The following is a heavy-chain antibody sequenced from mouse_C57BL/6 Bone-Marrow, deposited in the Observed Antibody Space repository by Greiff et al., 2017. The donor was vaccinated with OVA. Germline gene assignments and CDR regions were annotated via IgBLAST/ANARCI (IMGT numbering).Heavy chain of an antibody. CDR2: IDPNSGGT. V-gene: IGHV1-72*01. CDR1: GYTFTSYW. D-gene: IGHD1-1*01. CDR3: AREGITTVGQGMDY. J-gene: IGHJ4*01. Sequence: QVQLQQPGAELVKPGASVKMSCKASGYTFTSYWITWVKQRPGQGLEWIGRIDPNSGGTKYNEKFKSKATLTVDKPSSTAYMQLSSLTSEDSAVYYCAREGITTVGQGMDYWGQGTSVTVSS.